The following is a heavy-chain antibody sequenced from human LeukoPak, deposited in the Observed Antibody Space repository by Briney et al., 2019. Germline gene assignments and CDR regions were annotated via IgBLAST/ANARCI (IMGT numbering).Heavy chain of an antibody. J-gene: IGHJ4*02. Sequence: PGGSLRLSCAASGFTVANDRMSWDRQAPGKGMEWVSTVYGDGNTAFADSVKGRFTISRDTSKNTLLLQMNSLRAEDTALYFCVRERFGAIVENWGQGALVIVSS. D-gene: IGHD5-24*01. CDR3: VRERFGAIVEN. V-gene: IGHV3-53*01. CDR2: VYGDGNT. CDR1: GFTVANDR.